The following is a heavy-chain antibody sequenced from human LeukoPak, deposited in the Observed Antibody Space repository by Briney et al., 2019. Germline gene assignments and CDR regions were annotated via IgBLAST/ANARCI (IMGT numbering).Heavy chain of an antibody. Sequence: GGSLRLSCAASGFTFSSYAMSWVRQAPGKGLEWVSAISGSGGSTYYADSVKGRFTISRDNSKNTLYLQMNSLRAEDTAVYYCAKGQDCSGGSCYSEGYYYYGMDVWGQGTTVTVSS. CDR1: GFTFSSYA. CDR3: AKGQDCSGGSCYSEGYYYYGMDV. J-gene: IGHJ6*02. V-gene: IGHV3-23*01. D-gene: IGHD2-15*01. CDR2: ISGSGGST.